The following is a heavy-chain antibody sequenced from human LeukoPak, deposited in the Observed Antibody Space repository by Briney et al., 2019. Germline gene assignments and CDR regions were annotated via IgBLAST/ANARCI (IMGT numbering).Heavy chain of an antibody. V-gene: IGHV3-7*01. D-gene: IGHD3-22*01. J-gene: IGHJ3*02. CDR2: IKNDGAVK. CDR3: AKVGGYYVTDAFDI. Sequence: GSLRLSCAASGFTFSYHWMTWVRQAPGKGLEWVASIKNDGAVKNYVDSVKGRFTISRDNAKNSLYLQMNSLRAEDTAVYYCAKVGGYYVTDAFDIWGQGTMVTVSS. CDR1: GFTFSYHW.